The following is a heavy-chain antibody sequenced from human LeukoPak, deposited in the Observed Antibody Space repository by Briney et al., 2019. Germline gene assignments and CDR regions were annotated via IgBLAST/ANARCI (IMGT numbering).Heavy chain of an antibody. Sequence: GGSLRLSCAASGFTVSTNYMSWVRQAPGRGLEWVSVIYNDGGTYYADSVKGRFTISRDNSKNTLYLHMNSLRAEDTAMYYCAGQGAMTTRVDYFLHWGQGTLVTVSS. CDR1: GFTVSTNY. V-gene: IGHV3-53*05. D-gene: IGHD1-26*01. CDR3: AGQGAMTTRVDYFLH. CDR2: IYNDGGT. J-gene: IGHJ1*01.